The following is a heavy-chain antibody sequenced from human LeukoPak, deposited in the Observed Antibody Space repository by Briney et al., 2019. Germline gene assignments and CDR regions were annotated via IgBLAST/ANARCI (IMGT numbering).Heavy chain of an antibody. Sequence: PGGSLRLPCAASGFTFSSYAMHWVRQAPGKGLEWVAVISYDGSIKSYTDSAKGQFTISRDNPKNTLYLQLNGLRVEDTAVYYCARGRAGNYHDYWGQGTLVTVTS. CDR1: GFTFSSYA. D-gene: IGHD1-7*01. V-gene: IGHV3-30-3*01. CDR2: ISYDGSIK. J-gene: IGHJ4*02. CDR3: ARGRAGNYHDY.